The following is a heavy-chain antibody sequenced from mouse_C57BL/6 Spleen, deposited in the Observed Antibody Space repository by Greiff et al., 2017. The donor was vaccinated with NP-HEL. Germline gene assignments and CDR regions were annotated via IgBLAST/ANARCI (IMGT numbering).Heavy chain of an antibody. CDR2: ISYDGSN. CDR3: ARLYYSNYGFAY. V-gene: IGHV3-6*01. CDR1: GYSITSGYY. J-gene: IGHJ3*01. D-gene: IGHD2-5*01. Sequence: LQESGPGLVKPSQSLSLTCSVTGYSITSGYYWDWIRQFPGNKLEWMGYISYDGSNNYNPSLKNRISITGDTSKNQFFLKLNSVTTEDTATYYCARLYYSNYGFAYWGQGTLVTVSA.